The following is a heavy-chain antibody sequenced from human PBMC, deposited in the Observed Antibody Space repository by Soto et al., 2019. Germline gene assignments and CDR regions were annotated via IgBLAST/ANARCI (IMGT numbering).Heavy chain of an antibody. CDR1: GFTFSSYG. J-gene: IGHJ4*02. V-gene: IGHV3-30*03. CDR3: ATLASEGVSTSY. D-gene: IGHD5-12*01. CDR2: ISYDGSNK. Sequence: QVQLVESGGGVVQPGRSLRLSCAASGFTFSSYGMHWVRQAPGKGLEWVAVISYDGSNKYYADSVKGRFTISRDNSKNPLYLQMNSLRAEDTAVYYCATLASEGVSTSYWGQGTLVTVSS.